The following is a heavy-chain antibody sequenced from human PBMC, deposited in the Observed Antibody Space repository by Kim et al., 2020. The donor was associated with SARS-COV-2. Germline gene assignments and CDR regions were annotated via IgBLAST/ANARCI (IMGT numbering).Heavy chain of an antibody. Sequence: GGFLRLSCAASGFIVSSNYMNWVRQAPGKGLEWVSVIYGGDDTQYADSVKGRFTVSRDNSKNTVYLQMISLRVEDTAVYYFASGRYYGALIDYWGQGTLV. CDR2: IYGGDDT. J-gene: IGHJ4*02. V-gene: IGHV3-66*01. CDR1: GFIVSSNY. D-gene: IGHD1-26*01. CDR3: ASGRYYGALIDY.